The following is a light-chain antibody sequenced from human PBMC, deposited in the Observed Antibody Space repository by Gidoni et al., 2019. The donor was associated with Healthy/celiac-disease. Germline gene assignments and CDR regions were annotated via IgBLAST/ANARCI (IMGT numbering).Light chain of an antibody. CDR2: GAS. CDR3: QQYGSSPS. J-gene: IGKJ1*01. V-gene: IGKV3-20*01. CDR1: QSVSSSY. Sequence: EIVLTQSPGTLSLSPGERATLSCRASQSVSSSYLAWYQQNPGQAPRLLIYGASSRATGIPDRFSGSGSGTDFTLTISRLEPEEFAVYYCQQYGSSPSFGQGTKVEIK.